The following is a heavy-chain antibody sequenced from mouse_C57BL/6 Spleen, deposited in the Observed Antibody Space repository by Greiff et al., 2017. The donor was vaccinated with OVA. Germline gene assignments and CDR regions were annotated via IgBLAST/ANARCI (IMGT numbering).Heavy chain of an antibody. CDR3: ARDSYYGSSYDYAMDD. Sequence: EVQLVESEGGLVQPGSSMKLSCTASGFTFSDYYMAWVRQVPEKGLEWVANINYDGSSTYYLDSLKSRFIISRDNAKNILYLQMSSLKSEDTATYYCARDSYYGSSYDYAMDDWGQGTSVTVSS. CDR2: INYDGSST. J-gene: IGHJ4*01. CDR1: GFTFSDYY. D-gene: IGHD1-1*01. V-gene: IGHV5-16*01.